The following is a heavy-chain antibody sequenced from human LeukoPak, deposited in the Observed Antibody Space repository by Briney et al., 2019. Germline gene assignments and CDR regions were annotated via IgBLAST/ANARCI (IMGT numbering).Heavy chain of an antibody. Sequence: PSETLSLTCTVSGGSISINNYYWGGIRQPPGKGREGFGYVYYTGSTNYNPSLNSRVTISVDTSKNQFSIQLSSVTAADTAVYYCARYGSSSSGYYHYMDVWGQGTTVTVSS. D-gene: IGHD6-6*01. CDR1: GGSISINNYY. J-gene: IGHJ6*03. CDR3: ARYGSSSSGYYHYMDV. CDR2: VYYTGST. V-gene: IGHV4-61*05.